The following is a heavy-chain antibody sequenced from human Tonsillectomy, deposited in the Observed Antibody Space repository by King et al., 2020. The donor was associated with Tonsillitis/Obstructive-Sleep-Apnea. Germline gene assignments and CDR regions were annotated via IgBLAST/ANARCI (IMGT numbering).Heavy chain of an antibody. V-gene: IGHV3-21*01. CDR1: GFTFSTYS. J-gene: IGHJ4*02. D-gene: IGHD3-10*01. CDR3: AREPGGFGDLLYFD. Sequence: DVQLVESGGGLVKPGGSLRLSCAASGFTFSTYSMNWVRQAPGKGLEWVSSISSSSTSIYYADSVKGRFTISRDNAKNSLYLQMNSLRAEDTAVYYCAREPGGFGDLLYFDWGQGTLVTVSS. CDR2: ISSSSTSI.